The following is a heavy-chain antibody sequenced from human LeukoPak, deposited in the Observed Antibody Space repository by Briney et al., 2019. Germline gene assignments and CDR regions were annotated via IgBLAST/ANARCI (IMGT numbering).Heavy chain of an antibody. D-gene: IGHD3-10*01. V-gene: IGHV4-59*01. J-gene: IGHJ4*02. CDR1: GGSISSYY. CDR3: ARGYYYGHFDY. CDR2: IYYSGST. Sequence: SETLSLTCTVSGGSISSYYWSWIRQPPGKGLEWIGYIYYSGSTNYNPSLKSRVTISVDTSKNQFSLKLSSVTAADTAVYYCARGYYYGHFDYWGQGTLVTVSS.